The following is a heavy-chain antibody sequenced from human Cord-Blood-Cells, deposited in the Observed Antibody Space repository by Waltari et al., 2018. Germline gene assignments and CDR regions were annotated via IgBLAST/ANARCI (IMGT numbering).Heavy chain of an antibody. Sequence: QVQLQQWGAGLLKPSETLSLTCAVYGGSFSGYYWSWIRQPPGKGLEWIGEINHSVSPNYNPSLKSRVTISVDTSKNQFSLKLSSVTAADTAVYYCARGRGYCSSTSCSESYYFDYWGQGTLVTVSS. CDR1: GGSFSGYY. V-gene: IGHV4-34*01. D-gene: IGHD2-2*01. CDR3: ARGRGYCSSTSCSESYYFDY. J-gene: IGHJ4*02. CDR2: INHSVSP.